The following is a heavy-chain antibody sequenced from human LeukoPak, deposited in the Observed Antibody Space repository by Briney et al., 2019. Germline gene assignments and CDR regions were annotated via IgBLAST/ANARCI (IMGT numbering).Heavy chain of an antibody. V-gene: IGHV3-23*01. CDR2: ISGSGGST. Sequence: GGSLRLSCAASGFTFSSYAMSWVRQAPGKGLEWVSAISGSGGSTYYADSVKGRFTISRDNSKNTLYLQMNSPRAEDTAVYYCARNLRYFDWLLDYWGQGTLVTVSS. D-gene: IGHD3-9*01. CDR3: ARNLRYFDWLLDY. J-gene: IGHJ4*02. CDR1: GFTFSSYA.